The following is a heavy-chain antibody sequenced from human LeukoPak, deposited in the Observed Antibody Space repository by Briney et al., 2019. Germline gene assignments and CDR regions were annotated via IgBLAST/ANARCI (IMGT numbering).Heavy chain of an antibody. V-gene: IGHV3-23*01. CDR1: GFTFNKYA. J-gene: IGHJ4*02. CDR3: AKASGYGDYGG. D-gene: IGHD4-17*01. CDR2: IGASGGST. Sequence: GGSLRLSCAASGFTFNKYAMTWVRQAPGKGLEWVSGIGASGGSTNYADSVKGRFTISRDNSKNTLYLQMNSLRAEDTAVYYCAKASGYGDYGGWGQGTLVTVSS.